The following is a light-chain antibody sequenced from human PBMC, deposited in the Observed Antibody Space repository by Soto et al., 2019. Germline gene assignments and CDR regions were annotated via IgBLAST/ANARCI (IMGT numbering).Light chain of an antibody. V-gene: IGKV3-20*01. CDR1: QSVSSSY. Sequence: EIVLTQSPGTLSLSPGERATLSCRASQSVSSSYLAWYQQKPGQAPRLLIYGASSRATGIPDRFSGSGSGTDFHLTISRLEPEDFSVYYCQQYGSSPQTFGQGTRLEIK. CDR2: GAS. CDR3: QQYGSSPQT. J-gene: IGKJ5*01.